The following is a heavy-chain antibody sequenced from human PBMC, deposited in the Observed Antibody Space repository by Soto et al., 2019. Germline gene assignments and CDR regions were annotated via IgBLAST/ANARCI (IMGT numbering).Heavy chain of an antibody. CDR1: GFSFTTYW. D-gene: IGHD3-9*01. CDR2: MYPGDSDI. V-gene: IGHV5-51*01. J-gene: IGHJ3*01. Sequence: GESLKISCKGYGFSFTTYWIGWVRQMPGKGLEWIAMMYPGDSDIRNSPSFQGQVTISADRSISTAYLQWTSLKASDTAMYYCVRASNNVDWYPEAFDLWGQGTMVTVSS. CDR3: VRASNNVDWYPEAFDL.